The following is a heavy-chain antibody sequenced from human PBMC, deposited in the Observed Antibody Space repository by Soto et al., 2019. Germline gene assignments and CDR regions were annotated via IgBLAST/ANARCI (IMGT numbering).Heavy chain of an antibody. CDR1: GGSISSGGYY. Sequence: PSETLSLTCTVSGGSISSGGYYWSWIRQHPGKGLEWIGYIYYSGSTYYNPSLKSRVTISVDTSKNQFSLKLSSVTAADTAVYYCATSYYYDSSGYLKYFQHWGQGTLVTVSS. D-gene: IGHD3-22*01. CDR3: ATSYYYDSSGYLKYFQH. V-gene: IGHV4-31*03. J-gene: IGHJ1*01. CDR2: IYYSGST.